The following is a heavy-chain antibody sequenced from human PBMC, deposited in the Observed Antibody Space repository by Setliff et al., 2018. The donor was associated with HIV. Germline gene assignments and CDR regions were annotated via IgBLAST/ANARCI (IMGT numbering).Heavy chain of an antibody. Sequence: GESLKLSCVPSGFTFSNFWMSWVRQAPGKGLEWVASIKQHGSEKNYVDSVKGRFTISRDNAKNSLYLQINSLRAEDTAVYYCARDGSHYDSGGYYYYYGMDVWGQGTTVTVSS. CDR1: GFTFSNFW. J-gene: IGHJ6*02. CDR3: ARDGSHYDSGGYYYYYGMDV. V-gene: IGHV3-7*01. CDR2: IKQHGSEK. D-gene: IGHD3-22*01.